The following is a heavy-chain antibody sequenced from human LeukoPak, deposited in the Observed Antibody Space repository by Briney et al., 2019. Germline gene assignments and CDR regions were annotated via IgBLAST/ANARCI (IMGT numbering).Heavy chain of an antibody. CDR2: INPSGGST. V-gene: IGHV1-46*01. Sequence: GASVTVSCKASGYTFTSCYMHWVRQAPGQGLEWMGIINPSGGSTSYAQKFQGRVTMTRDTSTSTVYMELSSLRSEDTAVYYCARAAIPIEGWFDPWGQGTLVTVSS. J-gene: IGHJ5*02. CDR3: ARAAIPIEGWFDP. D-gene: IGHD3-3*01. CDR1: GYTFTSCY.